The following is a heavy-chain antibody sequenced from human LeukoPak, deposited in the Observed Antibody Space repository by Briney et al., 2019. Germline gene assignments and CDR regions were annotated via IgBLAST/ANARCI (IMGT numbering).Heavy chain of an antibody. D-gene: IGHD3-22*01. Sequence: GGSLRLSCAASGFTFSNYATSWVRQAPGKGLEWVSAISGSGGSTYYPDSVKGRFTISRDNSKNTLYLQMNSLRAEDTAVYYCAKETYYDSSGAPLFDYWGQGTLVTVSS. CDR3: AKETYYDSSGAPLFDY. CDR2: ISGSGGST. J-gene: IGHJ4*02. V-gene: IGHV3-23*01. CDR1: GFTFSNYA.